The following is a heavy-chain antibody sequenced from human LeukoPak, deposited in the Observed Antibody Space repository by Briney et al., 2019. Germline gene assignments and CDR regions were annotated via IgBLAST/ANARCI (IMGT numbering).Heavy chain of an antibody. J-gene: IGHJ4*02. V-gene: IGHV3-23*01. CDR3: AKSLRNWSYVPFLGY. CDR1: GFTFSSYA. Sequence: GGSLRLSCAASGFTFSSYAMSWVRHAPGEGREWVSAISGSGGSTYYADSVKGRFTISRDNSKNTLYLQLNSLRAEDTAVYYCAKSLRNWSYVPFLGYWGQGTLVTVSS. CDR2: ISGSGGST. D-gene: IGHD1-7*01.